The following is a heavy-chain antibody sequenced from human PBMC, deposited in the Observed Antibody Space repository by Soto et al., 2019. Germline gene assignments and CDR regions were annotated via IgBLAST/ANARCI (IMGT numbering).Heavy chain of an antibody. CDR1: GGSISKYY. D-gene: IGHD6-19*01. J-gene: IGHJ4*02. CDR3: ARAGSSGWYNDY. CDR2: IYYNGDT. V-gene: IGHV4-59*01. Sequence: SETLSLTCTVSGGSISKYYWAWIRQPPGKGLEWIGYIYYNGDTDYSPSLKSRVTISVDTSKNQFSLKLCSVTAADTAVYYCARAGSSGWYNDYWGQGALVTVS.